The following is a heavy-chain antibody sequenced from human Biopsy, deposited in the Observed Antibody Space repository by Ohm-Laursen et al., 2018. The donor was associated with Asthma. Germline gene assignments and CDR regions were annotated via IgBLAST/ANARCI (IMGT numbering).Heavy chain of an antibody. D-gene: IGHD6-19*01. Sequence: SVKVSCKAPGGTFSNFAISWVRQAPGQGLEWLGGIMTVFGTTNYAQKFQGRVTITADESTSTAYMEVTSLRSEDTAIYCCARCQVGYSSDWSLLLKKIYYSGMDVWGQGTAVTVSS. CDR1: GGTFSNFA. CDR3: ARCQVGYSSDWSLLLKKIYYSGMDV. V-gene: IGHV1-69*13. CDR2: IMTVFGTT. J-gene: IGHJ6*02.